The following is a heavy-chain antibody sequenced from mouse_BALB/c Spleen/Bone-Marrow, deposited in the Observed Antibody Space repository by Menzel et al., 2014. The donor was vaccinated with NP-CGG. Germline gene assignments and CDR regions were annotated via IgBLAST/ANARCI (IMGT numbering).Heavy chain of an antibody. CDR3: ARKSYYDYVGRPWFAY. D-gene: IGHD2-4*01. V-gene: IGHV5-9-3*01. CDR2: ISSGGSYT. CDR1: GFTFSSYA. J-gene: IGHJ3*01. Sequence: DVHLQESGGGLVKPGGSLKLSCAASGFTFSSYAMSWVRQTPEKRLEWVATISSGGSYTYYPDSVKGRFTISRDNAKNTLYLQMSSLRSEYTAMYYCARKSYYDYVGRPWFAYWGKGTLVTVSA.